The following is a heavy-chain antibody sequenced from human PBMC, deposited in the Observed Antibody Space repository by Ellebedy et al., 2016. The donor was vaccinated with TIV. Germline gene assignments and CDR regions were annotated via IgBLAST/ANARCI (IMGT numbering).Heavy chain of an antibody. D-gene: IGHD2/OR15-2a*01. V-gene: IGHV3-30*03. CDR2: ISYDGSNK. Sequence: GGSLRLSCAASGFTFSNYWMSWVRQAPGKGLEWVAVISYDGSNKYYADSVKGRFTISRDNAKNTLYLQMNSLRAEDTAVYYCAREGSMPHRGFDYWGQGTLVTVSS. J-gene: IGHJ4*02. CDR1: GFTFSNYW. CDR3: AREGSMPHRGFDY.